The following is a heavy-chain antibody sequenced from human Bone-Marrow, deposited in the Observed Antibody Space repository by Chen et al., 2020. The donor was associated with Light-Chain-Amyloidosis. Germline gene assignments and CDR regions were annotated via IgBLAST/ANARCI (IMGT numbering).Heavy chain of an antibody. J-gene: IGHJ2*01. D-gene: IGHD3-3*01. V-gene: IGHV3-20*04. CDR2: INWNGGRT. CDR3: AREAGVGITYYFDL. Sequence: EVQLVESGGRVVRPGGSLRLSCAASGLTFDDYGMSWVRQAPGKGLEWVSGINWNGGRTGYADFVKGRFTISRDNAKNSLDLQMNTLSPEDTALYYCAREAGVGITYYFDLWGPGTLVTVSS. CDR1: GLTFDDYG.